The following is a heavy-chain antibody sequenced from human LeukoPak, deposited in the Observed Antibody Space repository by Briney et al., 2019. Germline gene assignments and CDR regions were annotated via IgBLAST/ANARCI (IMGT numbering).Heavy chain of an antibody. J-gene: IGHJ5*02. CDR2: INHSGST. CDR1: GGSISSYY. V-gene: IGHV4-34*01. Sequence: PSETLSLTCTVSGGSISSYYWSWIRQPPGKGLEWIGEINHSGSTNYNPSLKSRLTISVDTSKNQFSLKLNSVTAPDTAVYYCARHGPAWDWFDPWGQGTLVTVSS. CDR3: ARHGPAWDWFDP.